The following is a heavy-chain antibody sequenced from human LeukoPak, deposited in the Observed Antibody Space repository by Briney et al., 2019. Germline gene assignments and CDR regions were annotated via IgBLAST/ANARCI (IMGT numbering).Heavy chain of an antibody. CDR2: ISAYNGNT. V-gene: IGHV1-18*01. Sequence: ASVKVSCKASGGTFSSYAISWVRQAPGQGLEWMGWISAYNGNTNYAQKLQGRVTMTTDTSTSTAYMELRSLRSDDTAVYYCARGLLRFLEWLSYSGMDVWGQGTTVTVSS. D-gene: IGHD3-3*01. CDR3: ARGLLRFLEWLSYSGMDV. CDR1: GGTFSSYA. J-gene: IGHJ6*02.